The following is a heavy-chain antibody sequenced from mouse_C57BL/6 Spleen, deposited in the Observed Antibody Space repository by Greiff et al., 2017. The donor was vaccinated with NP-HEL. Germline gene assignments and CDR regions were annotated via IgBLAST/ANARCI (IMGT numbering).Heavy chain of an antibody. CDR2: IYPGDGDT. CDR1: GYAFSSYW. V-gene: IGHV1-80*01. D-gene: IGHD3-1*01. Sequence: QVQLKQSGAELVKPGASVKISCKASGYAFSSYWMNWVKQRPGKGLEWIGQIYPGDGDTNYNGKFKGKATLTADKSSSTAYMQLSSLTSEDSAVYFCARSSFGDYYAMDYWGQGTSVTVSS. CDR3: ARSSFGDYYAMDY. J-gene: IGHJ4*01.